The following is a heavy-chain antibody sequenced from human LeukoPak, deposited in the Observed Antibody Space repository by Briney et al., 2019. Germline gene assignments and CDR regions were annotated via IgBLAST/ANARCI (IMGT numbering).Heavy chain of an antibody. J-gene: IGHJ4*02. V-gene: IGHV3-15*01. Sequence: KPGGSLRLSCAASGFTFSNAWMSWVRQAPGKGLEWVGRIKTKTDGGSTDYAAPVKGRFTGSRDDSKITLYLHMNSLKTEDTAIYYCATGLGGYWGQGTLVTVSS. CDR2: IKTKTDGGST. CDR3: ATGLGGY. CDR1: GFTFSNAW. D-gene: IGHD4-23*01.